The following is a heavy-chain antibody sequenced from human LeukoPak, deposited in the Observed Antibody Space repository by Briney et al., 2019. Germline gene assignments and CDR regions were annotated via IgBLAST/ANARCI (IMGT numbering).Heavy chain of an antibody. Sequence: PSETLSLTCTVSGGSISSGDYYWCWIRQPPGKGLEWIGYIYYSGSTYYTPSLKTRVSISVDTSKNQFSLKPSSVTAADTAVYYCASCPRWGYYYYGMDVWGQGTTVTVSS. CDR1: GGSISSGDYY. D-gene: IGHD3-16*01. CDR2: IYYSGST. J-gene: IGHJ6*02. V-gene: IGHV4-30-4*01. CDR3: ASCPRWGYYYYGMDV.